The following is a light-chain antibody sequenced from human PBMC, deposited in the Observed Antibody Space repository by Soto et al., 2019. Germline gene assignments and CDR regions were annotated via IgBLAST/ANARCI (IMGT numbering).Light chain of an antibody. J-gene: IGKJ4*01. Sequence: DIQMTQSPSTLSASVGDRVTITCRASQSISSWLAWYQKKPGQAPRLLIYKASGLESGIPSRFSGRGSGTDFTLAISSLQPDDFATYYCQQYESYSPLTFGGGTKVEIK. V-gene: IGKV1-5*03. CDR1: QSISSW. CDR2: KAS. CDR3: QQYESYSPLT.